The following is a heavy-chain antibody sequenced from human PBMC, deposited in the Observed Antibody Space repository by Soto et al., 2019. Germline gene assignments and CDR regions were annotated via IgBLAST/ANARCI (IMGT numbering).Heavy chain of an antibody. CDR3: ARDNRHYFGSGSYPFDY. CDR2: IWSDGTKK. CDR1: GFTFSNYA. J-gene: IGHJ4*02. Sequence: QVQLVESGGGVVQPGRSLRLSCGASGFTFSNYAMHWVRQAPGKGLEWVAVIWSDGTKKYYADSVKGRFTTSRDNSKHKLYLQMNRLRAEATAVYFCARDNRHYFGSGSYPFDYWGQGTLVTVSS. D-gene: IGHD3-10*01. V-gene: IGHV3-33*08.